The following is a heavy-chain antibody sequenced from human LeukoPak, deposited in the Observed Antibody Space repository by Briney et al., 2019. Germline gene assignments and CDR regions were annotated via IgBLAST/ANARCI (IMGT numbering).Heavy chain of an antibody. V-gene: IGHV3-53*01. CDR3: AKEFSFRDGYNHGFDN. CDR1: GFSVSSNY. D-gene: IGHD5-24*01. Sequence: PGGSLRLSCAASGFSVSSNYMIWVRQAPGKGLEWVSVIRSGGNTEHADSVKGRFTISRDNSKNTLYLQMNSLRADDTAVYYCAKEFSFRDGYNHGFDNWGQGTLVTVSS. J-gene: IGHJ4*02. CDR2: IRSGGNT.